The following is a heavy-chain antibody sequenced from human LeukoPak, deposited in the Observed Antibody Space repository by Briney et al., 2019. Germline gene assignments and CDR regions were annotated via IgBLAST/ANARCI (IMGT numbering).Heavy chain of an antibody. CDR2: IYSGGST. D-gene: IGHD3-22*01. V-gene: IGHV3-53*01. CDR3: ARAGKGSSGYYRKAFDI. CDR1: GFTVSSNY. J-gene: IGHJ3*02. Sequence: PGGSLRLSCAASGFTVSSNYMSWVRQAPGKGLEWVSVIYSGGSTYYADSVKGRFTISRDNSKNTLYLQMNSLRAEGTAVYYCARAGKGSSGYYRKAFDIWGQGTMVTVSS.